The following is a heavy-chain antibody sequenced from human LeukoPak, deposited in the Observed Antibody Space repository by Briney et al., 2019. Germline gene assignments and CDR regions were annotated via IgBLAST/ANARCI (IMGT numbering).Heavy chain of an antibody. J-gene: IGHJ5*02. D-gene: IGHD6-13*01. V-gene: IGHV4-38-2*02. CDR3: ARLGGIASDSPLNWFDL. CDR1: GYSISSGYS. CDR2: IYHSGST. Sequence: PSETLSLTCTVSGYSISSGYSWGWIRQPPGKGLEWIGSIYHSGSTYYNPSLKSRVTISVDTSKNQFSLKLSSVTAADTAAYCCARLGGIASDSPLNWFDLWGQGTLDSVSS.